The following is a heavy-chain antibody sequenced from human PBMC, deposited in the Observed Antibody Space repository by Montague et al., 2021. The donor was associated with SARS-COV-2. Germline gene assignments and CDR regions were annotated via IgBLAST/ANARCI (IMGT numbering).Heavy chain of an antibody. D-gene: IGHD2-2*01. CDR3: ALPTAGARFHP. CDR1: GGSISSSNW. V-gene: IGHV4-4*02. CDR2: IYHSGST. Sequence: SETLSLTCAVSGGSISSSNWWSWVRQPPGKGLEWIGDIYHSGSTNYNPSLKSRVTISLDKSKNHFSLKLSSVTAADTAVYYCALPTAGARFHPWGQGTLVTVSS. J-gene: IGHJ5*02.